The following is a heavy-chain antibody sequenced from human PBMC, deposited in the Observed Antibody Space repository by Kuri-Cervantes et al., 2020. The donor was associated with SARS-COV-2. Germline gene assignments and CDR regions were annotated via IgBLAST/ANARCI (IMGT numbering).Heavy chain of an antibody. J-gene: IGHJ6*02. CDR2: ISSSSSTI. V-gene: IGHV3-48*01. Sequence: ETRSLTSAASGLTFSSYSTDWVRQAPGKGREWVSYISSSSSTIYYADSVKGRFTISRDNSKNTLYLQMNSLRAEDTAVYYCAKWGELLTSSYYYYGMDVWGQGTTVTVSS. CDR1: GLTFSSYS. CDR3: AKWGELLTSSYYYYGMDV. D-gene: IGHD1-26*01.